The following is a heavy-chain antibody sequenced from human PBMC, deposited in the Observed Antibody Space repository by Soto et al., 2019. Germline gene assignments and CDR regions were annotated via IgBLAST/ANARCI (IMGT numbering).Heavy chain of an antibody. D-gene: IGHD2-15*01. Sequence: SGGSLRLSCAASGFTFDDYAMHWVRQAPGKGLEWVSGISWNSGSIGYADSMKGRFTVSRDNAKNSLYLQMNSLRAEDTALYYCAKDEYSSGAHAFDIWGQGTMVTVSS. CDR3: AKDEYSSGAHAFDI. CDR1: GFTFDDYA. J-gene: IGHJ3*02. CDR2: ISWNSGSI. V-gene: IGHV3-9*01.